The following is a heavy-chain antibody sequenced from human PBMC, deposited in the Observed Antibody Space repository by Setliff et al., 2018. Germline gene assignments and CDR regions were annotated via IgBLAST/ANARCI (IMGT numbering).Heavy chain of an antibody. CDR2: IWDDGGNK. V-gene: IGHV3-33*08. D-gene: IGHD2-15*01. Sequence: QSGGSLRLSCAASGFTFDDYGMSWVRQAPGKGLEWVAVIWDDGGNKYHADSVKGRFTISRDNSKNTLYLQMNSLRPEDTAVYYCARTCSGSGCYAGLESWGQGTPVTVSS. J-gene: IGHJ4*02. CDR1: GFTFDDYG. CDR3: ARTCSGSGCYAGLES.